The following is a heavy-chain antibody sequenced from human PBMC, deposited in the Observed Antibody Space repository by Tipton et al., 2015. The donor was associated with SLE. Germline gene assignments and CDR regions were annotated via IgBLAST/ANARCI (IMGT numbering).Heavy chain of an antibody. Sequence: TLSLTCTVSGGSISSSSYYWGWIRQPPGKGLEWIGSIYYSGSTYYNPSLKSRVTISVDTSKNQFSLKLSSVTAADTAVYYCARANVLVGSCSGRSCYSDALEIWGQGTVVTVAS. CDR2: IYYSGST. CDR3: ARANVLVGSCSGRSCYSDALEI. CDR1: GGSISSSSYY. V-gene: IGHV4-39*01. J-gene: IGHJ3*02. D-gene: IGHD2-15*01.